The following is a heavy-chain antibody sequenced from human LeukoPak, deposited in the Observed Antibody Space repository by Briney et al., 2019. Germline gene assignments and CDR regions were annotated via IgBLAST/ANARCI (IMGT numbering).Heavy chain of an antibody. CDR1: GYSFTGYY. D-gene: IGHD3-16*02. CDR2: INPNSGGT. Sequence: GASVKVSCKASGYSFTGYYMHWVRQAPGQGLEWMGRINPNSGGTNYAQKFQGRVTMTRDTSISTAYMELSRLRSDDTAVYYCARSGYVRGSYRLDYWGQGTLVTVSS. V-gene: IGHV1-2*06. CDR3: ARSGYVRGSYRLDY. J-gene: IGHJ4*02.